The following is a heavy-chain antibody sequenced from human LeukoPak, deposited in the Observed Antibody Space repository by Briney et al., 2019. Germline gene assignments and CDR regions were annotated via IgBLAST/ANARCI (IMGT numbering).Heavy chain of an antibody. CDR1: GGSISSSTYY. CDR3: ARLGDTVSTDRYFDY. V-gene: IGHV4-39*01. D-gene: IGHD5/OR15-5a*01. CDR2: YSGST. J-gene: IGHJ4*02. Sequence: SETLSLTCTVSGGSISSSTYYWAWIRQPPGKGLEYIGSYSGSTYYNPSLKSRVTIFVDTSQKQFSLKLSSVTAADTAVYYCARLGDTVSTDRYFDYWGQGTLVTVSS.